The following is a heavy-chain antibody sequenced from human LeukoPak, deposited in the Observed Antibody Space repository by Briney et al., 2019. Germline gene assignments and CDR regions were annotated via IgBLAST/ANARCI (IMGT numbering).Heavy chain of an antibody. CDR1: GFTYSRYA. Sequence: QPGGSLRLSRAASGFTYSRYAMSWVRQAPGKGLEWVSAISGSGGSTYYADSVKGRFTISRDYSKNTLYLQMNSLRAEDTAVYYCAKDLGDFTYYYGSGTYYSASDYWGQGTLVTVSS. D-gene: IGHD3-10*01. J-gene: IGHJ4*02. CDR2: ISGSGGST. V-gene: IGHV3-23*01. CDR3: AKDLGDFTYYYGSGTYYSASDY.